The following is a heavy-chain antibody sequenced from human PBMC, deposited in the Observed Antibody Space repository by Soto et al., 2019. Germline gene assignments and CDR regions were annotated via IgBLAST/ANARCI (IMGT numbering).Heavy chain of an antibody. D-gene: IGHD1-26*01. CDR2: IITIFGTA. V-gene: IGHV1-69*13. Sequence: GASVKVSCKRSGCPYSSYAIRCVRQPAGQWLEWMGGIITIFGTANYARKFQGRVTITDDESTSTGYMELSSLRAEETAVYYCGRGRSGTQPYFEYWG. J-gene: IGHJ4*01. CDR3: GRGRSGTQPYFEY. CDR1: GCPYSSYA.